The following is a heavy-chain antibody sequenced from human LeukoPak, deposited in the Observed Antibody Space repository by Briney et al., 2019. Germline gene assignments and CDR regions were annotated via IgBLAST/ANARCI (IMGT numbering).Heavy chain of an antibody. CDR1: GFILSDYN. J-gene: IGHJ4*02. Sequence: GGSLRLSCAASGFILSDYNMNWVRQAPGKGLEWVSFIATSGTYITYADSVKGRFTISRDNAKNSLYLQMNTLRAEDTAVYYCARDLSATARAYDYWGQGTLVTVSS. CDR3: ARDLSATARAYDY. V-gene: IGHV3-21*01. D-gene: IGHD1-26*01. CDR2: IATSGTYI.